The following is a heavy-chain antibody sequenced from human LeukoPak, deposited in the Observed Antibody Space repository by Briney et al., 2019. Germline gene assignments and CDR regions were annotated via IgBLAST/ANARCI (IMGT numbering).Heavy chain of an antibody. D-gene: IGHD2-21*01. CDR3: ARVGASELPCYCDY. J-gene: IGHJ4*02. Sequence: GSSVKVSCKASGGTFSNHEISWGAQAPGQGLEYMGGIIPIFGTANSAQKFLGRVAITADESTSPVYTELSNLRSDDTAVFFCARVGASELPCYCDYWGQGTLVTVSS. CDR1: GGTFSNHE. V-gene: IGHV1-69*01. CDR2: IIPIFGTA.